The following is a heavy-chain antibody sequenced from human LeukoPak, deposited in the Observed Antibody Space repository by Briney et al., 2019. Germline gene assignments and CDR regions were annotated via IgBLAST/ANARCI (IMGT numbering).Heavy chain of an antibody. D-gene: IGHD6-19*01. J-gene: IGHJ3*02. Sequence: GGSLRLSCAASGFTFSSYSMNWVRQAPGKGLEWVSSISSSSSYIYYADSVKGRFTISRDNAKNSLYLQMNSLRAEDTAVYYCAREGYSSGWSVAGGLAAFDIWGQGTMVTVSS. CDR1: GFTFSSYS. CDR3: AREGYSSGWSVAGGLAAFDI. V-gene: IGHV3-21*01. CDR2: ISSSSSYI.